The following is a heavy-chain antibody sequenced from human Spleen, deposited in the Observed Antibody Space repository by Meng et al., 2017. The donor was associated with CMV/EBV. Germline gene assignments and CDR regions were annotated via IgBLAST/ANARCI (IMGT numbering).Heavy chain of an antibody. CDR3: ARGWDYYGSGSYYIPLRFDP. J-gene: IGHJ5*02. CDR2: INPNSGGT. Sequence: ASVKVSCKAAGYTFTGYYMHWVRQAPGQGREWMGWINPNSGGTNYAQKFQGRITMTRDTSISTPYIELSRLRSDDTAVYYCARGWDYYGSGSYYIPLRFDPWGQGTLVTVSS. V-gene: IGHV1-2*02. CDR1: GYTFTGYY. D-gene: IGHD3-10*01.